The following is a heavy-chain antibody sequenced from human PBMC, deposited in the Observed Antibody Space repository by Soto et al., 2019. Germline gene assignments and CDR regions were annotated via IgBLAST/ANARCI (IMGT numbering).Heavy chain of an antibody. CDR2: ISAYNGNT. Sequence: QVQLVQSGAEVKKPGASVKVSCKASGYTFTSYGINWVRQAPGQGLEWLGWISAYNGNTHYAQKLQGRVTMATDTSTTTDDMELRSMRSDDTAVYYCARVQSGYDFAYWGQGTLVTVSS. V-gene: IGHV1-18*01. J-gene: IGHJ4*02. CDR3: ARVQSGYDFAY. CDR1: GYTFTSYG. D-gene: IGHD5-12*01.